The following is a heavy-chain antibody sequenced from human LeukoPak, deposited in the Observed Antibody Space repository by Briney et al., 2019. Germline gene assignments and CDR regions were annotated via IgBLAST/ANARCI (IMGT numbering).Heavy chain of an antibody. CDR1: GYSFTSYW. CDR2: IDPSDSYT. D-gene: IGHD1-26*01. Sequence: GESLKISCKGSGYSFTSYWISWVRQMPGKGLEWMGRIDPSDSYTNYSPSFQGHVTISADKSISTAYLQWSSLKASDTAMYYCARHFKGGAARPTINYGMDVWGKGTTVTVSS. CDR3: ARHFKGGAARPTINYGMDV. J-gene: IGHJ6*04. V-gene: IGHV5-10-1*01.